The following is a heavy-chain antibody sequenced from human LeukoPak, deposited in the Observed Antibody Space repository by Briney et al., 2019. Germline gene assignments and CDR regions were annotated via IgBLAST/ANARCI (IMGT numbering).Heavy chain of an antibody. CDR1: GGSVSSHF. D-gene: IGHD4/OR15-4a*01. Sequence: PSETLSLTYTVSGGSVSSHFWSWIRQPPGKGLEWIGYIYNSGITNYNPSLKSRVTMSVDTSKNQFSLMLRSVTAADTAVYYCARDHLPAGAPGYYMDVWGKGTTVTVSS. J-gene: IGHJ6*03. CDR3: ARDHLPAGAPGYYMDV. CDR2: IYNSGIT. V-gene: IGHV4-59*02.